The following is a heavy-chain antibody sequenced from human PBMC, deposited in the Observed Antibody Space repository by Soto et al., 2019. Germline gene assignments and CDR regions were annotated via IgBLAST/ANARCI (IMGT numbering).Heavy chain of an antibody. D-gene: IGHD3-3*01. Sequence: PSETLSLTCAVSGGSISSSNWWSWVRQPPGKGLEWIGEIYHSGSTNYNPSLKSRVTILVDKSKNQFSLKLSSVTAADTAVYYCAREAGGFGVVITYMYYYYGMDVWGQGTTVTVSS. CDR3: AREAGGFGVVITYMYYYYGMDV. CDR2: IYHSGST. CDR1: GGSISSSNW. J-gene: IGHJ6*02. V-gene: IGHV4-4*02.